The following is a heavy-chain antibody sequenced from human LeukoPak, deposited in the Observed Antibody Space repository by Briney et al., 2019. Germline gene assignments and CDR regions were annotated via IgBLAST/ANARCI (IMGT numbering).Heavy chain of an antibody. CDR2: IIPIFGIA. Sequence: ASVEVSCKASGGTFSSYAISWVRQAPGQGLEWMGRIIPIFGIANYAQKFQGRVTITADKSTSTAYMELSSLRSEDTAVYYCARERDGYNYPGYFDYWGQGTLVTVSS. V-gene: IGHV1-69*04. J-gene: IGHJ4*02. CDR3: ARERDGYNYPGYFDY. D-gene: IGHD5-24*01. CDR1: GGTFSSYA.